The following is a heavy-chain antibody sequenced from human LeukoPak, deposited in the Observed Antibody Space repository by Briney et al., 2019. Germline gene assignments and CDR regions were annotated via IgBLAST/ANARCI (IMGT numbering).Heavy chain of an antibody. D-gene: IGHD6-13*01. CDR2: VTGTGRTT. V-gene: IGHV3-64*02. Sequence: GGSLRLSCAASGFTFSTYTMQWVRQAPGKEPEHVSFVTGTGRTTHYADSVKGRFSISRDNSKSMLYLQMGCLRPEDTAVYYCARERAGYYYDFWGQGTLVTVSS. CDR1: GFTFSTYT. J-gene: IGHJ4*02. CDR3: ARERAGYYYDF.